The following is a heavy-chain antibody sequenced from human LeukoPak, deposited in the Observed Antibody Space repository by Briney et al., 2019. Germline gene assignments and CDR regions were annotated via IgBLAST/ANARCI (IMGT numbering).Heavy chain of an antibody. CDR1: GFTFSDYY. Sequence: GGSLRLSCAASGFTFSDYYMSWIRQAPGKGLEWVSYISSSGSTIYYADSVKGRFTISRDNAKSSLYLQMNSLRAEDTAVYYCARESLYDFWSGYYYYYYMDVWGKGTTVTVSS. V-gene: IGHV3-11*04. CDR2: ISSSGSTI. CDR3: ARESLYDFWSGYYYYYYMDV. D-gene: IGHD3-3*01. J-gene: IGHJ6*03.